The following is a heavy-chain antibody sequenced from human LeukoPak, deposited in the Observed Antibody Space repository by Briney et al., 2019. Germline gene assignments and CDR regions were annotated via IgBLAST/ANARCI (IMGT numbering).Heavy chain of an antibody. D-gene: IGHD3-22*01. V-gene: IGHV3-30*04. CDR3: AKGGSSGYYLDY. CDR1: GFTFSSYA. Sequence: GRSLRLSCAASGFTFSSYAMHWVRQAPGKGLEWVAVISYDGSNKYYADSVKGRFTISRDNSKNTLYLQMNGLRAEDTAVYYCAKGGSSGYYLDYWGQGTLVTVSS. CDR2: ISYDGSNK. J-gene: IGHJ4*02.